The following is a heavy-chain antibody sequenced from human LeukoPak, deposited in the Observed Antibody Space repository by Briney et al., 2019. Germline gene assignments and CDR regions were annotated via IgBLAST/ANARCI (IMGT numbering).Heavy chain of an antibody. CDR3: AKDPGVVPAHYFDY. V-gene: IGHV3-23*01. Sequence: GGSLRLSCAASGFTFSSYAMNWVRQAPGKGLEWVSGTGSTGVSTFYADSVKGRFTVSRDNSKNTLYLQMNSLRAEDTAVYYCAKDPGVVPAHYFDYWGQGTLVTVSS. CDR2: TGSTGVST. J-gene: IGHJ4*02. CDR1: GFTFSSYA. D-gene: IGHD2-2*01.